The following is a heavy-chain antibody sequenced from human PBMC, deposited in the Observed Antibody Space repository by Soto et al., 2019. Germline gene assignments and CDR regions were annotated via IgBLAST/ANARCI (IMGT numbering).Heavy chain of an antibody. CDR1: GFTFSSYE. Sequence: EVQLVESGGGLVQPGGSLRLSCAVSGFTFSSYEMNWVRQAPGKGLEWVSYISSSGSTIYYADSVKGRFTISTDNAKNSLYLQMNSLRAEDTAVYYCARKGIAVAGIAFDIWGQGTMVTVSS. J-gene: IGHJ3*02. D-gene: IGHD6-19*01. CDR2: ISSSGSTI. CDR3: ARKGIAVAGIAFDI. V-gene: IGHV3-48*03.